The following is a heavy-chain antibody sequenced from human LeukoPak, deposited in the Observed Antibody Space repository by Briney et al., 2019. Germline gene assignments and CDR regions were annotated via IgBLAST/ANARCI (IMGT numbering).Heavy chain of an antibody. CDR3: ARAYGDYSPPYYYYGMDV. D-gene: IGHD4-17*01. CDR2: IIPIFGTA. J-gene: IGHJ6*02. Sequence: SVKVSCKASGGTFSSYAISWVRQVPGQGLEWMGGIIPIFGTANYAQKFQGRVTITADESTSTAYMELSSPRSEDTAVYYCARAYGDYSPPYYYYGMDVWGQGTTVTVSS. CDR1: GGTFSSYA. V-gene: IGHV1-69*13.